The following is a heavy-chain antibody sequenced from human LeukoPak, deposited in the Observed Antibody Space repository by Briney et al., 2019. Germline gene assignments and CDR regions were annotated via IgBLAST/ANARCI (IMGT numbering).Heavy chain of an antibody. V-gene: IGHV1-69*13. CDR3: ARDLVVPAAMGTHDAFDI. Sequence: SVKVSCKASEGTFSSYAISWVRQAPGQGLEWMGGIIPIFGTANYAQKFQGRVTITADESTSTAYMELSSLRSEDTAVYYCARDLVVPAAMGTHDAFDIWGQGTMVTVSS. CDR1: EGTFSSYA. D-gene: IGHD2-2*01. J-gene: IGHJ3*02. CDR2: IIPIFGTA.